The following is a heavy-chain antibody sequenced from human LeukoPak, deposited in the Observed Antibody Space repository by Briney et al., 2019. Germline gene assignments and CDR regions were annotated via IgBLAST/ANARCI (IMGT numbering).Heavy chain of an antibody. V-gene: IGHV3-9*01. CDR2: ISWNSGNI. CDR1: GCTFADYA. Sequence: PGGSLRLSCAASGCTFADYAMHWVRQTPGKGLEWVSGISWNSGNIDYADSVKGRFTISRDNAKNSLYLQMNRLRAEDTALYYCAKGRGYNYGYIFGYFDYWGQGTLVTVSS. J-gene: IGHJ4*02. D-gene: IGHD5-18*01. CDR3: AKGRGYNYGYIFGYFDY.